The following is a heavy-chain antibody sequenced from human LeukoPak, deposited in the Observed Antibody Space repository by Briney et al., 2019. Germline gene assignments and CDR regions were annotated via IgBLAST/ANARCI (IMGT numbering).Heavy chain of an antibody. D-gene: IGHD3-16*01. Sequence: PGGSPRLSCAASGFTFDDYGMSWVRQVPGKGLEWVSGINWNGGSTGNADSVKGRFTISRDNAKNTLYLQMNSLRAEDTAVYFCLYGGYFQHWGQGTLVTVSS. V-gene: IGHV3-20*04. CDR1: GFTFDDYG. CDR2: INWNGGST. CDR3: LYGGYFQH. J-gene: IGHJ1*01.